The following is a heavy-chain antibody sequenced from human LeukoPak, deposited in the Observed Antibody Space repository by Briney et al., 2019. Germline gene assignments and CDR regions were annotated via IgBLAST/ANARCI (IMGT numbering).Heavy chain of an antibody. CDR3: AKCMSGTGVCLNFDS. Sequence: PGGSLRLSXEASGFTFSTYAMSWVRQPPGKGLQWDSGISGSDSGTYYTDSVKGRFTISRDNSKNTVYLEIDNLRAEDTAVYYCAKCMSGTGVCLNFDSWGQGILVTVSS. J-gene: IGHJ4*02. V-gene: IGHV3-23*01. CDR1: GFTFSTYA. D-gene: IGHD2-8*02. CDR2: ISGSDSGT.